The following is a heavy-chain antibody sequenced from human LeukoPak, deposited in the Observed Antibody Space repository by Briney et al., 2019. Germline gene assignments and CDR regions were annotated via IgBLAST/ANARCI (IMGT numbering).Heavy chain of an antibody. Sequence: ASVKVSCKASGGSFSSFGITWVRQASGQGLEWMGRLIPMFYIGNYAQKFQGRVTITADKSTSTAYMELSSLRSEDTAVYYCATDLHLGELSLYAPFDYWGQGTLATVSS. D-gene: IGHD3-16*02. V-gene: IGHV1-69*04. CDR1: GGSFSSFG. CDR2: LIPMFYIG. CDR3: ATDLHLGELSLYAPFDY. J-gene: IGHJ4*02.